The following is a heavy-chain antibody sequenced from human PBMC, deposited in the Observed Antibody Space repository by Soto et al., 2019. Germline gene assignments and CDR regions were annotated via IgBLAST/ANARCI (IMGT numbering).Heavy chain of an antibody. J-gene: IGHJ5*02. V-gene: IGHV1-8*01. CDR1: GYTFTSYD. CDR3: ARVVAARRGHNWFDP. Sequence: QVQLVQSGAEVKKPGASVKVSCKASGYTFTSYDINWVRQATGQGLEWMGWMNTNSGNTGYAQKFQDRVTITRNTSKRTAYMELSSLRPEDTAVYYCARVVAARRGHNWFDPWGQGPLVTVSS. CDR2: MNTNSGNT. D-gene: IGHD6-6*01.